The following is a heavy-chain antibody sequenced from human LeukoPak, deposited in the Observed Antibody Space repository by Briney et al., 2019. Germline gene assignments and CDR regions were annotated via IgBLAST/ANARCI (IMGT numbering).Heavy chain of an antibody. J-gene: IGHJ4*02. V-gene: IGHV1-69*13. D-gene: IGHD4-23*01. CDR3: ATGTPVGYGGNRFDY. Sequence: GASVKVSCKASGGTFSSCAISWVRQAPGQGLEWMGGIIPIFGTANYAQKFQGRVTITADESTSTAYMELSSLRSEDTAVYYCATGTPVGYGGNRFDYWGQGTLVTVSS. CDR1: GGTFSSCA. CDR2: IIPIFGTA.